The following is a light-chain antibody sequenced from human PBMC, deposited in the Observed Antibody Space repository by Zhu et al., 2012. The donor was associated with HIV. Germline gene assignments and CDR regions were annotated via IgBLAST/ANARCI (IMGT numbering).Light chain of an antibody. CDR1: QSVNNNY. CDR3: RQYGSSPGT. CDR2: GAS. J-gene: IGKJ1*01. V-gene: IGKV3-20*01. Sequence: DIVLTQSPGSLSLSPGEGDTLYCRASQSVNNNYLAWYQQKPGQAPSLLIYGASRRATGVPDRFSASGSGTDFTLTINNLEPEDSAMYYCRQYGSSPGTFGQGTKVEVK.